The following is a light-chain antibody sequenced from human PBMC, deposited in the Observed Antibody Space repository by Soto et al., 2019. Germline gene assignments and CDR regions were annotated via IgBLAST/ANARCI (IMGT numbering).Light chain of an antibody. CDR2: MVS. CDR3: QQYKSYPWT. Sequence: DIQMTQSPSTLSASVGDRVTITCRASQTLSDYLAWYQQKPGKAPKFLIYMVSTLESGVPSRFSGAGSWTEFRLTISSLQPDDFATYYCQQYKSYPWTFGQGTKVEIK. CDR1: QTLSDY. J-gene: IGKJ1*01. V-gene: IGKV1-5*03.